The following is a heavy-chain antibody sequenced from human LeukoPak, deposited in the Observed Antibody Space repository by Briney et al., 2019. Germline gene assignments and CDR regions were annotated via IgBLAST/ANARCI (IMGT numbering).Heavy chain of an antibody. CDR3: ARDSRSIAARHNWFDP. Sequence: GRSLRLSCAASGFTFSSYAMHWVRQAPGKGLEWVAVISYDGSNKYYADSAKGRFTISRDNSKNTLYLQMNSLRAEDTAVYYCARDSRSIAARHNWFDPWGQGTLVTVSS. J-gene: IGHJ5*02. CDR1: GFTFSSYA. D-gene: IGHD6-6*01. CDR2: ISYDGSNK. V-gene: IGHV3-30-3*01.